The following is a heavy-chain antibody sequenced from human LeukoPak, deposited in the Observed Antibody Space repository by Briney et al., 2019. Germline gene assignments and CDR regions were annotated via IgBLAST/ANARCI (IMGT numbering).Heavy chain of an antibody. V-gene: IGHV3-53*01. CDR1: GFTVSSNY. Sequence: GGSLRLSCAASGFTVSSNYMSWVRQAPGKGLEWVSVIYSGGSTYYADSVKGRFTISRDNSKNTLYLQMNSLRAEDTAVYYCARINSLGYYYMDVWGKGTTVTVSS. D-gene: IGHD3-16*01. CDR3: ARINSLGYYYMDV. J-gene: IGHJ6*03. CDR2: IYSGGST.